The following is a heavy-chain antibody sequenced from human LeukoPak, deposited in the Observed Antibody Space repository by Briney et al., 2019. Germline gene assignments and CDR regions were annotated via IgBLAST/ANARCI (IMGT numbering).Heavy chain of an antibody. CDR2: IYTSGST. CDR1: GGSISSGSYY. J-gene: IGHJ4*02. V-gene: IGHV4-61*02. D-gene: IGHD5-12*01. Sequence: SQTLSLTCTVSGGSISSGSYYWSWIRQPAGKGLEWIGRIYTSGSTNYNPSLKSRVTISVDTSKNQFSLKLSSVTAADTVVYYCARSGYDGLDYWGQGTLVTVSS. CDR3: ARSGYDGLDY.